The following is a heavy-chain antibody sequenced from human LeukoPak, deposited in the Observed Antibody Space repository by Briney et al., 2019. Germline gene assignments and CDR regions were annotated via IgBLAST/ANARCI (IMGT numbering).Heavy chain of an antibody. CDR1: GFTFSSFW. CDR2: IKQDGSEK. CDR3: ARDSTGYGYEEWY. Sequence: GGSLRLSCAASGFTFSSFWMSWVRQAPGKGLEWVANIKQDGSEKYYVDSVKGRFTISRDNAKNSVFLQMNSLRAEDTAVYYCARDSTGYGYEEWYWGQGTLVTVSS. D-gene: IGHD5-18*01. J-gene: IGHJ4*02. V-gene: IGHV3-7*01.